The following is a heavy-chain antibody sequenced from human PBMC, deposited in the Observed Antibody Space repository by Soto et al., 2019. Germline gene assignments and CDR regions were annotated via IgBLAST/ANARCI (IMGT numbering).Heavy chain of an antibody. CDR2: INHSGST. Sequence: PSETLSLTCAVYGGSFSGYYWSWIRQPPGKGLEWIGEINHSGSTNYNPSLKSRVTISVDTSKNQFSLKLSSVTAADTAVYYCARSTGSGSYYSYYYGMDVWGQGTTVTAP. D-gene: IGHD3-10*01. CDR1: GGSFSGYY. CDR3: ARSTGSGSYYSYYYGMDV. J-gene: IGHJ6*02. V-gene: IGHV4-34*01.